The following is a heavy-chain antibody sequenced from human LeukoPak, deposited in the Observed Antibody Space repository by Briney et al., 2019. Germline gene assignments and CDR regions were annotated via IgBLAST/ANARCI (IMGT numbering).Heavy chain of an antibody. CDR2: INHSGST. Sequence: SETLSLTCAVYGGSFSGYYWSWIRQPPGKGLEWIGEINHSGSTNYNPSLKSRVTISVDKSKNQFSLKLSSVTAADTAVYYCARLVGVVAFDYWGQGTLVTVSS. V-gene: IGHV4-34*01. CDR1: GGSFSGYY. D-gene: IGHD3-22*01. CDR3: ARLVGVVAFDY. J-gene: IGHJ4*02.